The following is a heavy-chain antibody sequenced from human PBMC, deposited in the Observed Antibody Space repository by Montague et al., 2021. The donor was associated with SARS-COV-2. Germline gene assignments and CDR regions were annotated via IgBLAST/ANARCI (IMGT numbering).Heavy chain of an antibody. CDR1: GGSISSGTYY. J-gene: IGHJ2*01. CDR2: INYSGKT. D-gene: IGHD6-13*01. V-gene: IGHV4-39*01. CDR3: ARRAQSQLSGFFDL. Sequence: SETLSLTCTVSGGSISSGTYYWGWVRQPPGKGLEWIGTINYSGKTYYNPSLKSRVTISVDTSKNQFSLKVTSVTAADTAVYYCARRAQSQLSGFFDLWGRGTLVTVSS.